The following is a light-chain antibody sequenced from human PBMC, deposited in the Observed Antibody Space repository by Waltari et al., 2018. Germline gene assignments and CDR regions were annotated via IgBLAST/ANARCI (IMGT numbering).Light chain of an antibody. J-gene: IGLJ2*01. CDR1: SSDIGAYNL. Sequence: QSALTQPASVSGSPGQSITISCTGTSSDIGAYNLVSWYQQRPGKAPKLMIYEVTKWSSWVSNRYSGSKSGNTASLTISGLQAEDEADYYCCSYAGRRILGVVFGGGTKLTVL. CDR3: CSYAGRRILGVV. CDR2: EVT. V-gene: IGLV2-23*02.